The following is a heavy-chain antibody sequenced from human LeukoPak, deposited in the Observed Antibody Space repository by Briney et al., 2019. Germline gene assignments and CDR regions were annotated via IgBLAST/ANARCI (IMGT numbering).Heavy chain of an antibody. CDR2: ISSSSSTI. Sequence: GGSLRLSCAASGFTFSSYSMNWVRQAPGKGLEWVSYISSSSSTIYYADSVKGRFTISRDNAKNSLYLQMNSPRAEDTAVYYCASHYYGSGKFENWGQGTLVTVSS. D-gene: IGHD3-10*01. CDR1: GFTFSSYS. V-gene: IGHV3-48*04. CDR3: ASHYYGSGKFEN. J-gene: IGHJ4*02.